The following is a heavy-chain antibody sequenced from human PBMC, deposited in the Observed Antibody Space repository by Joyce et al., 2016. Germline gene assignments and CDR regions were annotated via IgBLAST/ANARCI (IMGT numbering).Heavy chain of an antibody. CDR1: GFTFSNHW. V-gene: IGHV3-7*01. CDR2: RKEDGSLK. Sequence: EVQLVESGGGLVQPGGSLRLSCAASGFTFSNHWMSWVRKAPGKGREWVANRKEDGSLKRYVDSVKGRFTISRDNAKNSLYLQMNSLTAEDMAVYYCARGGSPNPTPGDYWGQGTLVTVSS. CDR3: ARGGSPNPTPGDY. D-gene: IGHD3-16*01. J-gene: IGHJ4*02.